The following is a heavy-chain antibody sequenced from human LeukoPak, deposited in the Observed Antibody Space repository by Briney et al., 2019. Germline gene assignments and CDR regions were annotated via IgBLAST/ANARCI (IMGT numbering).Heavy chain of an antibody. V-gene: IGHV1-24*01. D-gene: IGHD2-2*02. CDR3: ARGGIVVVPAAIPYYYYGMDV. J-gene: IGHJ6*02. Sequence: GASVKVSCKVSGYTLTELSMHWVRQAPGKGLEWMGGFDPEDGETIYAQKFQGRVTITADESTSTAYMELSSLRSEDTAVYYCARGGIVVVPAAIPYYYYGMDVWGQGTTVTVSS. CDR2: FDPEDGET. CDR1: GYTLTELS.